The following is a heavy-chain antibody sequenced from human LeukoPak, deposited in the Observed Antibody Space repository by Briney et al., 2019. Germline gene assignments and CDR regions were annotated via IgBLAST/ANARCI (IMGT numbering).Heavy chain of an antibody. CDR1: GYSFTDYY. CDR2: INPNSDGT. V-gene: IGHV1-2*02. D-gene: IGHD6-19*01. CDR3: ARPLADSSGWYYYFDY. Sequence: ASVKVSCKASGYSFTDYYMHWLRQAPGQGLEWMGWINPNSDGTNYAQKFQGGVTLTRGTSISTVYMEVSRLRSDDTAVYYCARPLADSSGWYYYFDYWGQGTLVTVS. J-gene: IGHJ4*02.